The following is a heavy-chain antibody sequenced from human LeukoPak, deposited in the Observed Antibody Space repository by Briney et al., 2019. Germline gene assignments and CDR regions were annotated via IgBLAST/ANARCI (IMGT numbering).Heavy chain of an antibody. Sequence: PGGSLRLSCAASGFTFSDYAVSWVRQAPGKGLEWVSAISGDGTTTYYADSVKGRFTISRDNSKDTVYLQMNSLRAEDTAVYYCAERGPSTVTTSYYFDYWGQGTLVTVSS. J-gene: IGHJ4*02. CDR3: AERGPSTVTTSYYFDY. V-gene: IGHV3-23*01. CDR2: ISGDGTTT. CDR1: GFTFSDYA. D-gene: IGHD4-17*01.